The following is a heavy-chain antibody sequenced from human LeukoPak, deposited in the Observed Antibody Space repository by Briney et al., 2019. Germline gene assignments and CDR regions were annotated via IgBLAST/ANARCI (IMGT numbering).Heavy chain of an antibody. Sequence: PGGSLGLSCAASGFTFSSYAMSWVRQAPGKGLEWVSAISGSGGSTYYADSVKGRFTISRDNSKNTLYLQMNSLRAEDTAVYYCAKSAPKTYYDFWSGPPIYMDVWGKGTTVTVSS. CDR1: GFTFSSYA. V-gene: IGHV3-23*01. D-gene: IGHD3-3*01. CDR2: ISGSGGST. J-gene: IGHJ6*03. CDR3: AKSAPKTYYDFWSGPPIYMDV.